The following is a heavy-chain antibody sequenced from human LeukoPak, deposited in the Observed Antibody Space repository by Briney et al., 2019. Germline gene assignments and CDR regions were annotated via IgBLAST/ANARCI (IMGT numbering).Heavy chain of an antibody. CDR2: TYYNYRWSN. CDR1: GDSLSSDITA. D-gene: IGHD1-1*01. V-gene: IGHV6-1*01. CDR3: ARGYMKSGFDY. J-gene: IGHJ4*02. Sequence: SQTLSLTCAISGDSLSSDITAWHWPTQSPSRGLEWLGRTYYNYRWSNDYAVSVESRMTINPDTMRNQFSLQLKSVTPEYTAVYYCARGYMKSGFDYWGQGTLVTVSS.